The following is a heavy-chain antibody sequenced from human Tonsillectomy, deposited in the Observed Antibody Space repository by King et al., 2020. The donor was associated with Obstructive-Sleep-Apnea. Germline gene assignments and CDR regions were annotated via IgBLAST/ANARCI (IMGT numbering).Heavy chain of an antibody. CDR3: AGGGDVYNQREVY. V-gene: IGHV1-69*10. Sequence: VQLVQSGAEVKKPGSSVKVSCKASGGTFSSYAINWVRQAPGQGLEWMGGIIPIHGLQDYARKFQGRVTITADISTSTSYMELRSLTSEDTAVYYCAGGGDVYNQREVYWGQGSLVTVSS. CDR2: IIPIHGLQ. D-gene: IGHD5/OR15-5a*01. J-gene: IGHJ4*02. CDR1: GGTFSSYA.